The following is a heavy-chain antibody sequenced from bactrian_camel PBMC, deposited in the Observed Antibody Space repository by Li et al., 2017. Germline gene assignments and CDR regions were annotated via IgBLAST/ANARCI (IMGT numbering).Heavy chain of an antibody. D-gene: IGHD1*01. CDR1: KRTLDWYC. CDR2: IDSDGST. Sequence: HVQLVESGGGSVQAGGSLTLSCATSKRTLDWYCIGWVRQPPGKEREGVAAIDSDGSTSYADSVKGRFTISKDNAKNTLYLQMNSLTPEDTAMYYCAAEGGGYNRGHGYNCLGGAAYSGWGQGTQVTVS. CDR3: AAEGGGYNRGHGYNCLGGAAYSG. J-gene: IGHJ4*01. V-gene: IGHV3S55*01.